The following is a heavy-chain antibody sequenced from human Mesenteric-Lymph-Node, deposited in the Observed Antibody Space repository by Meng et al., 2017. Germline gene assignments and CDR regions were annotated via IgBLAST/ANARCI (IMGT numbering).Heavy chain of an antibody. D-gene: IGHD1-14*01. CDR1: GGSISGAY. J-gene: IGHJ4*02. CDR3: ARRPTGIDY. Sequence: QVQLQQWGAGLLKPSETLSLTCAVDGGSISGAYWNWIRQPPGKGLEWIGEIIHGGSTTYNPSLNSRVTISLDTSKNQISLQLSFVTAADTAVYYCARRPTGIDYWGQGTLVTVSS. CDR2: IIHGGST. V-gene: IGHV4-34*12.